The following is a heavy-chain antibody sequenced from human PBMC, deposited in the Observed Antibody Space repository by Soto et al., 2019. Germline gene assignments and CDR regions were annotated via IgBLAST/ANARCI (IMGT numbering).Heavy chain of an antibody. V-gene: IGHV3-30*03. J-gene: IGHJ4*02. Sequence: QVQLVESGGGVVQPGGSLRLSCAASGFTFSNYGMHWVRQAPGKGLEWVADITKNGRNKDYADSVKGRLAISRDNSKNALELQMNSLSVEDTAIYYCGRCNGDDCHAPFDYWGQGTLVTVSS. CDR3: GRCNGDDCHAPFDY. CDR1: GFTFSNYG. D-gene: IGHD2-8*01. CDR2: ITKNGRNK.